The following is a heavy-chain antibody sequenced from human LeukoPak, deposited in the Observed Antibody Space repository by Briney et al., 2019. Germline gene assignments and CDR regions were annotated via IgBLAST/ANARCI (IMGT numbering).Heavy chain of an antibody. CDR3: ARVPYYYDKGDLDY. CDR2: INTDGGST. D-gene: IGHD3-22*01. J-gene: IGHJ4*02. V-gene: IGHV3-74*01. Sequence: SGMSLRLSCAASGFTFGSYWMHWVRQAPGKGLVWVSRINTDGGSTTYADSVKGRFTISRDNAKNSLYLQMNSLRAEDTAVYYCARVPYYYDKGDLDYWGQGTLVTVSS. CDR1: GFTFGSYW.